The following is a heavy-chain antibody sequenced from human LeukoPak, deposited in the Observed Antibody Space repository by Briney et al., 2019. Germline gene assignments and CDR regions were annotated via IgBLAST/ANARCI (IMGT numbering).Heavy chain of an antibody. V-gene: IGHV3-74*01. CDR3: VRSAFLTTEFYFDY. J-gene: IGHJ4*01. Sequence: GGSLRLSCAASGFTFSRYWMHWVRQAPGKGLVWVSRINTDGRTITYADSVKGRFTISRDNAKNTLYLQMNSLRAEDTAMYYCVRSAFLTTEFYFDYWGHGTLVTVSS. CDR2: INTDGRTI. D-gene: IGHD4-11*01. CDR1: GFTFSRYW.